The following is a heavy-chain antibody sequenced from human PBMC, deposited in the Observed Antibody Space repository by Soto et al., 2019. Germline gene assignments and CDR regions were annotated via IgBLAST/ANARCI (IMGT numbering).Heavy chain of an antibody. CDR2: IYYSGST. Sequence: TSETLSLTCTVSGGSISSYYWSWIRQPPGKGLEWIGYIYYSGSTNYNPSLKSRVTISVDTSKNQFSLKLSSVTAADTAVYYCARNSGDYDFWSGYPDAFDIWGQGTMVTVSS. V-gene: IGHV4-59*01. J-gene: IGHJ3*02. CDR3: ARNSGDYDFWSGYPDAFDI. D-gene: IGHD3-3*01. CDR1: GGSISSYY.